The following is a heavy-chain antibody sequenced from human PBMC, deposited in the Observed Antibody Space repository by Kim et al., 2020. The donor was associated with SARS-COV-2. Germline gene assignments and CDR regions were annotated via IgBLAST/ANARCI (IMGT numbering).Heavy chain of an antibody. CDR3: ARAGDY. Sequence: PNSGNTGYAQKFQGRVTMTRNTSISTAYMELSSLRSEDTAVYYCARAGDYWGQGTLVTVSS. V-gene: IGHV1-8*01. J-gene: IGHJ4*02. CDR2: PNSGNT. D-gene: IGHD7-27*01.